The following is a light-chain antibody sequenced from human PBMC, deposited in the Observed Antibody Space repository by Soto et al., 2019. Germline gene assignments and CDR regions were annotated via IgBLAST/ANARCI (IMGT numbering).Light chain of an antibody. CDR3: HQYGRTPFT. V-gene: IGKV3-20*01. J-gene: IGKJ3*01. Sequence: EIVLTQSPGTLSLSPGDRATLSCRASQSVSTNYLAWYQQSLGQAPRLLIYGASSRATGIPDRFSGNGSGPDFTLPIRRLAPEEFALYYCHQYGRTPFTFGPGTKVDIK. CDR1: QSVSTNY. CDR2: GAS.